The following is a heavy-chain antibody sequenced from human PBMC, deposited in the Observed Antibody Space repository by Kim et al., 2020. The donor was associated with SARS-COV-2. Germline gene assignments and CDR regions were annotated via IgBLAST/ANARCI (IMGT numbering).Heavy chain of an antibody. CDR3: ARDLGYGDYVV. V-gene: IGHV4-59*01. J-gene: IGHJ4*02. Sequence: TNHTPSHESRVTISVDTSKNQYSLELSSVTAAYTAVYYCARDLGYGDYVVWGQGTLVTVSS. CDR2: T. D-gene: IGHD4-17*01.